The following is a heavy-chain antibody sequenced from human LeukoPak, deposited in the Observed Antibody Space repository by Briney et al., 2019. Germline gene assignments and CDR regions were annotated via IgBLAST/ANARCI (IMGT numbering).Heavy chain of an antibody. D-gene: IGHD5-18*01. Sequence: GASLKVSCKASGYTFTGYYMHWVRQAPGQGLEWMGWINPNSGGTNYAQKFQGRVTMTRDTSISTAYMELSRLRSDDTAVYYCAREGGYSYESAFDIWGQGTMVTVSS. J-gene: IGHJ3*02. V-gene: IGHV1-2*02. CDR3: AREGGYSYESAFDI. CDR1: GYTFTGYY. CDR2: INPNSGGT.